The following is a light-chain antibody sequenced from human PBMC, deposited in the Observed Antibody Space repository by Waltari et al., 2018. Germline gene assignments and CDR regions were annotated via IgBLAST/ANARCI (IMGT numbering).Light chain of an antibody. CDR1: QSVSSNY. J-gene: IGKJ2*01. CDR2: GSS. V-gene: IGKV3-20*01. Sequence: EIVLTQSPGTLSLSPGERATLFCRASQSVSSNYLAWYPQRPGPATSLLIHGSSSRATCIPDRFSGSGYGTDFTLTISRLEPEDFAVYYCQQYGRSWNTFGQGTKLEIK. CDR3: QQYGRSWNT.